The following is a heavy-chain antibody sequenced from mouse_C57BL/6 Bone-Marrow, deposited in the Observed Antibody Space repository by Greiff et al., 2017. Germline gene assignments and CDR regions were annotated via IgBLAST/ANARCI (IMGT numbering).Heavy chain of an antibody. V-gene: IGHV3-6*01. CDR3: ASLYDYDVGFAY. CDR1: GYSITSGYY. D-gene: IGHD2-4*01. J-gene: IGHJ3*01. CDR2: ISYDGSN. Sequence: VQLQQSGPGLVKPSQSLSLTCSVTGYSITSGYYWNWIRQFPGNKLEWMGYISYDGSNNYNPSLKNRISITRDTSKNQFFLKLNSVTTEDTATYYCASLYDYDVGFAYWGQGTLVTVSA.